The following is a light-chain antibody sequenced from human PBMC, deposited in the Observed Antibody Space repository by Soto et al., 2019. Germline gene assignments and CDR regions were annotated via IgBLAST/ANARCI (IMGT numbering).Light chain of an antibody. CDR3: SSYTSSSTYV. Sequence: QSALTQPASLSGSPGQSITISCTGTISDVGGYNYVSWYQQHPGKAPKLMIYEVSNRPSGVSNRFSGSKSGNTASLTISGLQAEDEADYHCSSYTSSSTYVFGTGTKVTVL. J-gene: IGLJ1*01. V-gene: IGLV2-14*01. CDR2: EVS. CDR1: ISDVGGYNY.